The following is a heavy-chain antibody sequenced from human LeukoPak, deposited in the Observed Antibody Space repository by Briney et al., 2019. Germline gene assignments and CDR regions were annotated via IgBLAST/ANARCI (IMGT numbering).Heavy chain of an antibody. D-gene: IGHD5-18*01. CDR2: ISSSGGTI. J-gene: IGHJ4*02. Sequence: PGGSLRLSCAASGLTFSDYYMTWIRQALGKGLEWISYISSSGGTIYYADSVKGRFTISRDDAKNSLYLQMNSLRAEDTAVYYCARGRKYSLGSPFDYWGQGTLVTVSS. V-gene: IGHV3-11*01. CDR1: GLTFSDYY. CDR3: ARGRKYSLGSPFDY.